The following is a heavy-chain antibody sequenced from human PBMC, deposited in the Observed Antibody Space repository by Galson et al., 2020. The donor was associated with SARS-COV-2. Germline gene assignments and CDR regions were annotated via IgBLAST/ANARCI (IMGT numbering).Heavy chain of an antibody. D-gene: IGHD2-15*01. CDR1: GFTFGDYA. Sequence: GGSLRLSCTASGFTFGDYAMSWFRQAPGKGLEWVGFIRGRAYGGTTEYAASVKGRFTISRDDSKSIAYLQMNSLKTEDTAIYFCTRYSGETYWGQGTLVTVSS. J-gene: IGHJ4*02. CDR3: TRYSGETY. CDR2: IRGRAYGGTT. V-gene: IGHV3-49*03.